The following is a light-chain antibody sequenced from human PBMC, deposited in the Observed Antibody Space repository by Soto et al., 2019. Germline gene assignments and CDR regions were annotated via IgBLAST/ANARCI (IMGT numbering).Light chain of an antibody. CDR2: DVS. CDR3: SSYTSSPVV. V-gene: IGLV2-14*01. J-gene: IGLJ2*01. CDR1: SSDVGGYNY. Sequence: QSALTQPAFVSGSPGQSITISCTGTSSDVGGYNYVSWYQQHPGKAPKLMIYDVSNRPSGVSNRFSGSKSGNTASLTISGLQAEDEADYYCSSYTSSPVVFGGGTKLTVL.